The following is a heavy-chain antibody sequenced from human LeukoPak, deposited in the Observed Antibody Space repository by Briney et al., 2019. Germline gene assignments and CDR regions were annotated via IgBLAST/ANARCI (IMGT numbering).Heavy chain of an antibody. V-gene: IGHV3-11*04. CDR2: ISSSGSTI. D-gene: IGHD3-22*01. CDR3: ARERKGYYYDSSGYSDY. CDR1: GFTFSDYY. Sequence: PGRSLRLSCAASGFTFSDYYMRWIRQAPGEGLGWVSYISSSGSTIYYADSVKGRFTISRDNAKNSLYLQMNSLRAEDTAVYYCARERKGYYYDSSGYSDYWGQGTLVTVSS. J-gene: IGHJ4*02.